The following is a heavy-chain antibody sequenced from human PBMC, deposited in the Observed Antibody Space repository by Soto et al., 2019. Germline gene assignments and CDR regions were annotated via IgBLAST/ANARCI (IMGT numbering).Heavy chain of an antibody. V-gene: IGHV3-23*01. CDR3: AKDVDYITPHYFDY. D-gene: IGHD4-4*01. CDR1: GFTFSSYA. Sequence: PGGSLRLSCAASGFTFSSYAMSWVRQAPGKGLEWVSSISGSGGGTYYVDSVKGRFTISRDNSKNTLYLQMNSLRAEDTALYYCAKDVDYITPHYFDYWGQGTLVTVSS. CDR2: ISGSGGGT. J-gene: IGHJ4*02.